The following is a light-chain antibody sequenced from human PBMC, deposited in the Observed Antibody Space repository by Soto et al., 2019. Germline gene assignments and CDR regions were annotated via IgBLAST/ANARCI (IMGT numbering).Light chain of an antibody. Sequence: EIVLTQSPGTLSLSPGEIATLSFSASQSVSSRLAWYQQKPGQAPRLLISGASTRATGIPARFSGSGSATEFTLTISSLQSEDFAVYSCQQYRDWPLTFGGGTKVDIK. CDR2: GAS. V-gene: IGKV3-15*01. CDR1: QSVSSR. J-gene: IGKJ4*01. CDR3: QQYRDWPLT.